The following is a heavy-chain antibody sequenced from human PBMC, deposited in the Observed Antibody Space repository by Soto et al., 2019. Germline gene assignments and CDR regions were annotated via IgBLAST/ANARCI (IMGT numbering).Heavy chain of an antibody. Sequence: EVDLVESGAGLVQPGGSLRLSGSASGFNLKDYGMHWVRQAPGKGLEQVAASTYVGGTPYYAQSVKGRFTVSRDNSKNTLYLQMGSLRPEDTGTYFCVKDYTHGRFPDYWGQGTLVTVSS. CDR3: VKDYTHGRFPDY. J-gene: IGHJ4*02. CDR1: GFNLKDYG. CDR2: STYVGGTP. D-gene: IGHD3-16*01. V-gene: IGHV3-64D*06.